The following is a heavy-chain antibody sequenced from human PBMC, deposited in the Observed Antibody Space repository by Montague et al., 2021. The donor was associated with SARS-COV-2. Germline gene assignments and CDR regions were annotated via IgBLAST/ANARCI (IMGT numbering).Heavy chain of an antibody. D-gene: IGHD3-3*01. J-gene: IGHJ6*03. V-gene: IGHV3-74*01. CDR1: GFTFSSYW. Sequence: PLRLSCAASGFTFSSYWMHWVRQAPGKGLVWVSRINSDGSSTSYADSVKGRFTISRDNAKNTLYLQMNSLRAEDTAVYYCARGEWLLSLFYYYYMDVWGKGTTVTVSS. CDR2: INSDGSST. CDR3: ARGEWLLSLFYYYYMDV.